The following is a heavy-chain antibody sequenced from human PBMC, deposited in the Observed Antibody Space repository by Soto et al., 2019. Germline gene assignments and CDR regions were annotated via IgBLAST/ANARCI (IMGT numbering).Heavy chain of an antibody. D-gene: IGHD4-17*01. Sequence: GASVKVSCKASGYTFINYYIHWVRQAPGQGLEWMGIFNPTSGSTNYAQKFQDRVTLTMDTSTRTVYMELSSLRFDDTAVYYCARWGGDYEFDYWGQGTLVTVSS. V-gene: IGHV1-46*01. CDR3: ARWGGDYEFDY. CDR2: FNPTSGST. J-gene: IGHJ4*02. CDR1: GYTFINYY.